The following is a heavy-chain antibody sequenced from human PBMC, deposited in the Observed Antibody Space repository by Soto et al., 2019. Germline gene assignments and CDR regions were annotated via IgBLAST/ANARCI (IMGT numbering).Heavy chain of an antibody. CDR1: GFTFSSYA. Sequence: PGGSLRLSCAASGFTFSSYAMSWVRQAPGKGLEWVSAISGSGGSTYYADSVKGRFTISRDDSKNTLYLQMNSLRAEDTAVYYCAKDRGYSYGEGYYYYGMDVWGQGTTVTVSS. V-gene: IGHV3-23*01. CDR3: AKDRGYSYGEGYYYYGMDV. D-gene: IGHD5-18*01. CDR2: ISGSGGST. J-gene: IGHJ6*02.